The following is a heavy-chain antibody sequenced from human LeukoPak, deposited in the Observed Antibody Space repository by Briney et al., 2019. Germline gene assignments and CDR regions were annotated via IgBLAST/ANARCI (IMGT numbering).Heavy chain of an antibody. CDR3: ARGISAGVDIFDFYYTRTNY. CDR1: GFTLSSYA. D-gene: IGHD3-3*01. V-gene: IGHV3-33*01. J-gene: IGHJ4*02. CDR2: IWYDGADK. Sequence: PGGSLRLSCAASGFTLSSYAMHWVRQAPGKGLEWVAVIWYDGADKYYAGSVKGRFTISRDNSENTLYLQMNSLRAEDTAVYYCARGISAGVDIFDFYYTRTNYWGQGTLVTVSS.